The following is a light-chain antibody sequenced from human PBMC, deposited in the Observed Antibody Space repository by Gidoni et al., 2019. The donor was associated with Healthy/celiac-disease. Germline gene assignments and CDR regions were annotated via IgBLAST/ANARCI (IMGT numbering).Light chain of an antibody. CDR3: QQYNNWPPMYT. CDR2: GAS. V-gene: IGKV3-15*01. Sequence: IVITQSPAPLSVSPGERATLSCRASQTVSSNLAWYQQKPGQAPRLLIYGASTRATGIPARLSGSGSGTEFTLTISSLQSEDFAVYYCQQYNNWPPMYTFGQGTKLEIK. J-gene: IGKJ2*01. CDR1: QTVSSN.